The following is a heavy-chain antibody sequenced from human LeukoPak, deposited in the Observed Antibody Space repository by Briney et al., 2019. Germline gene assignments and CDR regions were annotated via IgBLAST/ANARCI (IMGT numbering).Heavy chain of an antibody. CDR2: ISSSSSYI. CDR1: GFTFSSYS. D-gene: IGHD2-2*01. Sequence: GGSLRLSCAASGFTFSSYSMNWVRQAPGKGLEWVSSISSSSSYIYYAGSVKGRFTISRDNAKNSLYLQMNSLRAEDTAVYYCASPRRPTYCSSTSCHYYMDVWGKGTTVTVSS. V-gene: IGHV3-21*01. J-gene: IGHJ6*03. CDR3: ASPRRPTYCSSTSCHYYMDV.